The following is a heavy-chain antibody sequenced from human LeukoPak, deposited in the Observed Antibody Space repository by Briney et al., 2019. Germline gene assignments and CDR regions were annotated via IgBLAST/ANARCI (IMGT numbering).Heavy chain of an antibody. J-gene: IGHJ4*02. CDR1: GFTFSSYG. CDR2: IRYDGSNK. Sequence: GGSLRLSCAASGFTFSSYGMHWVRQAPGKGLEWVAFIRYDGSNKYYADSVKGRFTISRDNSRNTLYLQMNSLRAEDTAVYYCASGFGYSSSWPTLDYWGQGTLVTVSS. V-gene: IGHV3-30*02. D-gene: IGHD6-13*01. CDR3: ASGFGYSSSWPTLDY.